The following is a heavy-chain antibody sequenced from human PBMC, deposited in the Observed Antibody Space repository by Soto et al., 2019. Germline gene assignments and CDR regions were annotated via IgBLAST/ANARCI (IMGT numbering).Heavy chain of an antibody. J-gene: IGHJ3*02. Sequence: EVQLVESGGGLIQPGGSLRLSCAASGFTVSSNYMSWVRQAPGKGLEWVSVIYSGGSTYYADSVKGRFTISRDNSKNTLYLQMNSLRAEDTAVYYCAGSGSYYPDAFDIWGQGTMVTVSS. CDR2: IYSGGST. D-gene: IGHD1-26*01. CDR1: GFTVSSNY. CDR3: AGSGSYYPDAFDI. V-gene: IGHV3-53*01.